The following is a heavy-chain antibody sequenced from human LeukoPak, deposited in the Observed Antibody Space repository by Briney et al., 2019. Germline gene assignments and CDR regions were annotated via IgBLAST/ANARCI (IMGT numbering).Heavy chain of an antibody. Sequence: SETLSLTCAVYGGSFSGYYWSWIRQPPGKGLEWIGEINHSGSTNYNPSLKSRVTISVDTSKNQFSLKLSSVTAADTAVYYWARHSSRLWFGEILGWFDPWGQGTLVTVSS. J-gene: IGHJ5*02. CDR2: INHSGST. D-gene: IGHD3-10*01. CDR1: GGSFSGYY. CDR3: ARHSSRLWFGEILGWFDP. V-gene: IGHV4-34*01.